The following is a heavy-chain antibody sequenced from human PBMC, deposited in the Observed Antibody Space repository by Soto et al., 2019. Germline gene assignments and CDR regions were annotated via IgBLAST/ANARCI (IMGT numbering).Heavy chain of an antibody. Sequence: GGSLRLSCAASGFTFSSYGMHWVRQAPGKGLEWVAVLSYDGSNQYHADTVTGRFTSSIDNSKNALYLQMNSLRAQYAAVYYCAAYGDYVPDYSGQGTLVTDSP. V-gene: IGHV3-30*03. D-gene: IGHD4-17*01. CDR3: AAYGDYVPDY. J-gene: IGHJ4*02. CDR1: GFTFSSYG. CDR2: LSYDGSNQ.